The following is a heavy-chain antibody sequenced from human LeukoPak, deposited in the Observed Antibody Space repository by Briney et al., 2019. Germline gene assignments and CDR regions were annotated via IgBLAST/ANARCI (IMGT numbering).Heavy chain of an antibody. CDR2: INPTNGGT. CDR3: ARDRGNRGYSFSN. CDR1: GYPFTDYY. Sequence: GASVRVSFKSSGYPFTDYYIHWVRQAPGQGLEWIGWINPTNGGTNYVQKFQGRVTMTRDTSISTAYMDLSSLRSDDTAVYYCARDRGNRGYSFSNWGQGTLVTVSS. V-gene: IGHV1-2*02. D-gene: IGHD5-18*01. J-gene: IGHJ4*02.